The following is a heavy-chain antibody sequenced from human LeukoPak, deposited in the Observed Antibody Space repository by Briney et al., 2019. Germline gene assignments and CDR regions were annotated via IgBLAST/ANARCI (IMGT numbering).Heavy chain of an antibody. D-gene: IGHD1-26*01. V-gene: IGHV3-15*01. Sequence: GGSLRLSCAASGFTFSSYGMSWVRQAPGKGLEWVGRIKNKTNGGTTDYAAPVKGRFTISRDDSKNTLYLQMNSLKTEDTAVYYCTTTIVGVTTWFDPWGQGTLVTVSS. CDR2: IKNKTNGGTT. CDR1: GFTFSSYG. CDR3: TTTIVGVTTWFDP. J-gene: IGHJ5*02.